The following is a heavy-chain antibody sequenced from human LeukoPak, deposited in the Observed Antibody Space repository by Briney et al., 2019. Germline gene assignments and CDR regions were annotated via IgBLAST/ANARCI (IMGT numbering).Heavy chain of an antibody. V-gene: IGHV4-34*01. CDR2: NNHSGSN. D-gene: IGHD2-8*01. CDR3: ARGYLHCTNSVCYRVRRFDP. CDR1: VGSFSDYY. Sequence: SETLSLTCAVYVGSFSDYYWNWIRQSPGKGLECIGENNHSGSNNYNPSLKSRVTISVDTSKNQFSLKLSSVTAADTAVYCCARGYLHCTNSVCYRVRRFDPWGQGTLVTVSS. J-gene: IGHJ5*02.